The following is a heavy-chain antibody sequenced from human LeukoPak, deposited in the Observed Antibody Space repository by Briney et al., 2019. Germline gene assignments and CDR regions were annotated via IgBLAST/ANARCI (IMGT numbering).Heavy chain of an antibody. J-gene: IGHJ4*02. V-gene: IGHV1-8*03. CDR3: ARYSGSYYYFDY. Sequence: ASVKVSCKXSGYTFTSYDINWVRQATGQGLEWMGWMNPNSGNIGYAQKFQGRVTITRNTSISTAYMELSSLRSEDTAVYYCARYSGSYYYFDYWGQGTLVTVSS. CDR2: MNPNSGNI. D-gene: IGHD1-26*01. CDR1: GYTFTSYD.